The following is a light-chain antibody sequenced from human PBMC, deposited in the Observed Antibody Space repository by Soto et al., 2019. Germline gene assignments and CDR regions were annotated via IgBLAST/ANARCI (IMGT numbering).Light chain of an antibody. V-gene: IGLV2-8*01. Sequence: QSALTQPPSASGSPGQSVTISCTGTSRDIGLYNYVSWFQQHPGQAPKLIIYEVTHRPSGVPDRFSGSKSGYTASLTVSGLQAEDEADYYCSSYAGVNNLIFGGGTKLTVL. J-gene: IGLJ2*01. CDR1: SRDIGLYNY. CDR3: SSYAGVNNLI. CDR2: EVT.